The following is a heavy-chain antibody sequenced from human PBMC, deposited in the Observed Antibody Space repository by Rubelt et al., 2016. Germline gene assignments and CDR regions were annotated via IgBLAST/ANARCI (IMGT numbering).Heavy chain of an antibody. D-gene: IGHD2-2*01. Sequence: QLQLQESGPGLVKPSETLSLTCTVSGGSISSSSYYWGWIRQPPGKGLEWIGSIYYSGSTYYNPSLTSRVTISVDTSKNQFSLKLSSVTAADTAVYYCAADQPSSPVGRFGYWGQGTLVTVSS. CDR2: IYYSGST. J-gene: IGHJ4*02. V-gene: IGHV4-39*07. CDR3: AADQPSSPVGRFGY. CDR1: GGSISSSSYY.